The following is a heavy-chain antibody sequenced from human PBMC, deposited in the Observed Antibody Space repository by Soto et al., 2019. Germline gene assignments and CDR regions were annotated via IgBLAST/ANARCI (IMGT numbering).Heavy chain of an antibody. D-gene: IGHD1-1*01. CDR3: AKDPPTTGPTFDY. CDR2: INKSGGST. CDR1: GFTFSGVA. V-gene: IGHV3-23*01. Sequence: PGGSVRLSCGSSGFTFSGVAMRWVRQAPAHGLEWVSTINKSGGSTYYADSVRGRFTISRDNSKNMLFLQINGPRAEDTAVYYCAKDPPTTGPTFDYCGRGTLVTVS. J-gene: IGHJ4*02.